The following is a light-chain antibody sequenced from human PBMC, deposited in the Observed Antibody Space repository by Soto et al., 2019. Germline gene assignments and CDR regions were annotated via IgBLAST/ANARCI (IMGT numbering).Light chain of an antibody. J-gene: IGKJ1*01. CDR1: QGISTY. CDR3: QKYDSAPWT. V-gene: IGKV1-27*01. CDR2: AAS. Sequence: DIQMTQSPSSLSASVRDRVTITCRASQGISTYLAWYQQKPGKVPKLLIYAASTLQSGVPSRFSGSGSGTDFTITISSLQPEDVATYYCQKYDSAPWTFGQGTKVEIK.